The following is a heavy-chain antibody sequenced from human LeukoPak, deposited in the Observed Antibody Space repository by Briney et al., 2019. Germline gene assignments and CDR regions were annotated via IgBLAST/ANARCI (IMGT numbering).Heavy chain of an antibody. Sequence: KVSCKASGGTFSSYAISWVRQAPGQGLEWMGRIISIFGTANYAQKFQGRVTITTDESTNTAYMELSTLRSEDTAVYYCARGNWDGSGWYYDYWGQGTLVTVSS. D-gene: IGHD6-19*01. CDR1: GGTFSSYA. CDR3: ARGNWDGSGWYYDY. V-gene: IGHV1-69*05. CDR2: IISIFGTA. J-gene: IGHJ4*02.